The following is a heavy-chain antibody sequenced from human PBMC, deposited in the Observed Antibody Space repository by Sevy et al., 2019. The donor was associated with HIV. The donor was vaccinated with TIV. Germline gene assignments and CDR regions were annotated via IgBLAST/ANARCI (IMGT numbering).Heavy chain of an antibody. CDR2: IKEDGSEK. J-gene: IGHJ4*02. CDR1: GFTFSSYW. Sequence: GGSLRLSCAASGFTFSSYWMSWVRQAPGKGLEWVANIKEDGSEKYYVDSVKGRFSVSRDNAKKSLYLQMDSLRVEDTAEYYCATYGSGSPWKILGYLGQGTLVTVSS. D-gene: IGHD3-10*01. V-gene: IGHV3-7*01. CDR3: ATYGSGSPWKILGY.